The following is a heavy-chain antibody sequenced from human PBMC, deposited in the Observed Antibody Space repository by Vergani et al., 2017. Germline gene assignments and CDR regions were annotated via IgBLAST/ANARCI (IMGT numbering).Heavy chain of an antibody. CDR2: TRNKANSYTT. J-gene: IGHJ6*02. V-gene: IGHV3-72*01. D-gene: IGHD4-11*01. CDR3: ARFRRILHRREEGTVTMGFFPYYYGMDV. CDR1: GFTFSDHY. Sequence: EVQLVESGGGLVQPGGSLRLSCAASGFTFSDHYMDWVRQAPGKGLEWVGRTRNKANSYTTEYAASVKGRFTISRDGSKNSLYLQMNSLKTEDTAVYYCARFRRILHRREEGTVTMGFFPYYYGMDVWGQGTTVTVSS.